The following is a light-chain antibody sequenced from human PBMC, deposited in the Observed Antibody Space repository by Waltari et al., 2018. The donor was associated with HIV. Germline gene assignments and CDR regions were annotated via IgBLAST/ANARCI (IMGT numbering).Light chain of an antibody. J-gene: IGKJ2*01. CDR3: QQSYSTPYT. Sequence: DIQMTQSPSSLSASVGDRVTITCRASQSISSYFNWYQQKPGKAPEFLIYAASSLQSGVPSRFSGSGSGTDFTLTISNLQPEDSSTYYCQQSYSTPYTFGQGTKLEIK. CDR1: QSISSY. V-gene: IGKV1-39*01. CDR2: AAS.